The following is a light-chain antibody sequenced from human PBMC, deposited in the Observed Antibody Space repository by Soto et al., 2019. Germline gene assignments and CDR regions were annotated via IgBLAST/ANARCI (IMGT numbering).Light chain of an antibody. Sequence: DIESTQSPSYLSASIGDRVTITCGASQDFSNFLAWYQHKAGKAPKLLIYAASSLQRGVPSRFSGSGSGTDFTLIISSLQPEDCATYYCQQSYSPLWTFGQGTKVDIK. J-gene: IGKJ1*01. CDR2: AAS. CDR1: QDFSNF. CDR3: QQSYSPLWT. V-gene: IGKV1-39*01.